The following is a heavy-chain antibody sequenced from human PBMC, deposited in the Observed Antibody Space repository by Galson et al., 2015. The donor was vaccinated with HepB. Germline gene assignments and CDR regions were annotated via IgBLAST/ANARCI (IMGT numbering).Heavy chain of an antibody. V-gene: IGHV1-18*04. CDR1: GYTFISHG. CDR2: TTPYNGDI. J-gene: IGHJ4*02. Sequence: SVKVSCKASGYTFISHGISWVRQAPGQRLEWMGWTTPYNGDIHYAERFQGRVTMTTDPSTSRVYMELTSLRSDDTAVYHCARDRPFTICWQTTDYWGQGTLVTVTS. D-gene: IGHD3-3*02. CDR3: ARDRPFTICWQTTDY.